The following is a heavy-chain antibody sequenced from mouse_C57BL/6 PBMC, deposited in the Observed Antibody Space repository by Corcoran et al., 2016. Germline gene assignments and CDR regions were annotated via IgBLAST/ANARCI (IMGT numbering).Heavy chain of an antibody. Sequence: QVQLQQSGAELMKPGASVKLSCKATGYTFTGYWIEWVKQRPGHGLEWIGEILPGSGSTNYNEKFKGKATFTADTSSNTAYMQLSSLTTEDSAIYYCARKGRDYYGSSPRWYFDVWGTGTTVTVSS. CDR1: GYTFTGYW. CDR2: ILPGSGST. J-gene: IGHJ1*03. CDR3: ARKGRDYYGSSPRWYFDV. D-gene: IGHD1-1*01. V-gene: IGHV1-9*01.